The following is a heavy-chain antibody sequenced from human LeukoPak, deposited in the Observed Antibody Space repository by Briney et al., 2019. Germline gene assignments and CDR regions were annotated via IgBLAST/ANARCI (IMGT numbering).Heavy chain of an antibody. CDR1: GGSISSGGYY. J-gene: IGHJ4*02. V-gene: IGHV4-31*03. CDR3: ARGDYLYYFDY. Sequence: SETLSLTCTVSGGSISSGGYYWSWIRQHPGKGLEWIGYIYYSGSTYYNPFLKSRVTISVDTSKNQFSLKLSSVTAADTAAYYCARGDYLYYFDYWGQGTLVTVSS. CDR2: IYYSGST. D-gene: IGHD4-17*01.